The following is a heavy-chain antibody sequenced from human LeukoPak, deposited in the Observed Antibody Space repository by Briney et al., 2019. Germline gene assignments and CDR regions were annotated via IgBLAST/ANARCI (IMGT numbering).Heavy chain of an antibody. CDR2: ISSSSSTI. V-gene: IGHV3-48*01. J-gene: IGHJ4*02. CDR3: ATPAAAGIDY. Sequence: GGSLRLSCAASGFTFSSYSMNWVRQAPGKGLEWVSYISSSSSTIYYADSVKGRFTTSRDNAKNSLYLQMNSLRAEDTAVYYCATPAAAGIDYWGQGTLVTVSS. D-gene: IGHD6-13*01. CDR1: GFTFSSYS.